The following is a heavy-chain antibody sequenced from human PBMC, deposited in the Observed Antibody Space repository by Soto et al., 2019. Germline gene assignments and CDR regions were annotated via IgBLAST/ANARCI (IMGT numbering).Heavy chain of an antibody. CDR1: GFTFSSYA. Sequence: EVQLLESVGGLVQPGGSLRLSCAASGFTFSSYAMSWVRQAPGKGLEWVSAISGSGGSTYYADSVKGRFTISRDNSKNQLYLQMNRLIDEDTDVYYCEKAPTVPATAEVQVTSYYGMDVWGQGTTVTVYS. CDR2: ISGSGGST. V-gene: IGHV3-23*01. CDR3: EKAPTVPATAEVQVTSYYGMDV. J-gene: IGHJ6*02. D-gene: IGHD2-2*01.